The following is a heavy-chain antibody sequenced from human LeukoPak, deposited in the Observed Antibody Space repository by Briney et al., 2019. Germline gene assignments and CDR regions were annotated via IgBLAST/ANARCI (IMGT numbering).Heavy chain of an antibody. CDR3: ARDWKTNSFDY. Sequence: GGSLRLSCAVSEFTFTTYGMHWVRQAPGKGLEWVAFIYYDGSNIYYADYVKGRFTISRDISKNTLYLQMDSLRAEDTAIYYCARDWKTNSFDYWGQGTLVTVSS. CDR2: IYYDGSNI. J-gene: IGHJ4*02. D-gene: IGHD1-1*01. CDR1: EFTFTTYG. V-gene: IGHV3-33*01.